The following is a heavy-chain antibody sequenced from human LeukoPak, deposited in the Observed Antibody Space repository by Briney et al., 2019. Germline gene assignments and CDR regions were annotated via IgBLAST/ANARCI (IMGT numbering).Heavy chain of an antibody. CDR3: ARTVVTLDWYFDL. CDR2: IYHSGST. J-gene: IGHJ2*01. D-gene: IGHD4-23*01. V-gene: IGHV4-59*12. Sequence: SETLSLTCTVSGGSIRSYYCIWIRQPPGKGLEWIGYIYHSGSTNYNPSLKSRVTMSIDTSKNQVSLKMRSVTAADTAVYYCARTVVTLDWYFDLWGRGTLVSVSS. CDR1: GGSIRSYY.